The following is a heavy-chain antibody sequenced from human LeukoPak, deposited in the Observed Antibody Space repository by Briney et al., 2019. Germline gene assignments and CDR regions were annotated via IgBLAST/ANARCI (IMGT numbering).Heavy chain of an antibody. CDR3: ARDFSIAARQWYFDL. CDR1: GYTFTGYY. J-gene: IGHJ2*01. D-gene: IGHD6-6*01. V-gene: IGHV1-2*02. CDR2: INPNSGGT. Sequence: AASVKVSCKASGYTFTGYYMHWVRQAPGQGLEWMGWINPNSGGTNYAQKFQGRVTMTRDTSISTAYMELSRLRSDDTAVYYCARDFSIAARQWYFDLWGRGTLVTVSS.